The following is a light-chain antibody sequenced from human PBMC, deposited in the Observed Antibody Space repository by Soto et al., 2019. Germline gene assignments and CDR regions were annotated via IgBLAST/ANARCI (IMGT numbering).Light chain of an antibody. CDR2: GAS. Sequence: DIQVTQSPSSLSASVVDRVTITCRASQDISNYLAWYQQRPGEVPKLLIYGASTLQSGVPSRFSGSGSGTDFTLTISSLQAEDVATYYCQQYKSITPWTFGQGTKVDIK. V-gene: IGKV1-27*01. CDR1: QDISNY. CDR3: QQYKSITPWT. J-gene: IGKJ1*01.